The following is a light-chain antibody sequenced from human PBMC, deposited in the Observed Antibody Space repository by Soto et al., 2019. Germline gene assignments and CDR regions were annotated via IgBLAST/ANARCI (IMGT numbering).Light chain of an antibody. J-gene: IGLJ1*01. Sequence: QSVLTQPASVSGSPGQSITISCTGTSGDIGSYNRVSWYQQHPSKAPKLIIYEVTDRPSGVSNRFSGSKSGYTASLTISGLQAEDEAEYYCSSYTNINTRACVFGTGTKVTVL. CDR2: EVT. CDR1: SGDIGSYNR. CDR3: SSYTNINTRACV. V-gene: IGLV2-14*01.